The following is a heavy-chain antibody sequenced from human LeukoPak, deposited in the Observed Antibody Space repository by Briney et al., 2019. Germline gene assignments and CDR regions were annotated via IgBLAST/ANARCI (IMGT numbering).Heavy chain of an antibody. Sequence: SETLSLTCAVYGGSFSGYYWSWIRQPPGKGLEWIGEINHSGSTNYNPSLKSRVTISVDTSKNQFSLKLSSVTAADTAVYYCARHLSCGWYKFDYWGQGTLVTVSS. J-gene: IGHJ4*02. CDR2: INHSGST. D-gene: IGHD6-19*01. CDR3: ARHLSCGWYKFDY. V-gene: IGHV4-34*01. CDR1: GGSFSGYY.